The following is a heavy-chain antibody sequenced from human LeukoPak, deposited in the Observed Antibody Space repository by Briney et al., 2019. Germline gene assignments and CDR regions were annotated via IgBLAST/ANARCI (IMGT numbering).Heavy chain of an antibody. CDR1: GDSISDYY. CDR3: ARTRRHYYGSGKNLTPWPAGMDV. V-gene: IGHV4-59*01. D-gene: IGHD3-10*01. CDR2: SGST. Sequence: SETLSLTCSASGDSISDYYWAWIRQPPGKGLEWIGYSGSTKYDPSLKSRVSISVDTSKSQFSLTLRSVTAADTAIYYCARTRRHYYGSGKNLTPWPAGMDVWGQGTTVCVS. J-gene: IGHJ6*02.